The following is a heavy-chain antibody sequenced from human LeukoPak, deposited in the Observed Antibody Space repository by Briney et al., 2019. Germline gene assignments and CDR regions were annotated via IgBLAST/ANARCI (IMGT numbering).Heavy chain of an antibody. CDR1: GFTFSSYG. D-gene: IGHD2-2*01. Sequence: PGRSLRLSCAASGFTFSSYGMHWVRQAPGKGLEWVAVISYDGSNKYYADSVKGRFTISRDNSKNTLYLQMNSLRAEDTAVYYCAKSQLLLSDQYDYWGQGTLVTVSS. CDR2: ISYDGSNK. J-gene: IGHJ4*02. CDR3: AKSQLLLSDQYDY. V-gene: IGHV3-30*18.